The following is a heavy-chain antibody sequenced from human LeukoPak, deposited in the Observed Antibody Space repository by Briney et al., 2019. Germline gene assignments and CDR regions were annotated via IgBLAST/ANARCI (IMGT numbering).Heavy chain of an antibody. CDR2: ISYDGSNK. D-gene: IGHD6-19*01. J-gene: IGHJ4*02. CDR1: GFTFSSYG. Sequence: PGRSLRLSCAASGFTFSSYGMHWVRQAPGKGLEWVAVISYDGSNKYYADSVKGRFTISRDNSKNTLYLQMNSLRAEDTAVYYCAKAWYSSGWYYFDYWGQGTLVTVSS. V-gene: IGHV3-30*18. CDR3: AKAWYSSGWYYFDY.